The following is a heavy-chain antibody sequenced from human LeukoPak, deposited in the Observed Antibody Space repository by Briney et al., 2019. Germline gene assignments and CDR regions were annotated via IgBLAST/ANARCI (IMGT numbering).Heavy chain of an antibody. CDR3: ARGRYGDYAY. J-gene: IGHJ4*02. D-gene: IGHD4-17*01. CDR2: IYHSGST. CDR1: GGSISSGGYS. Sequence: SQTLSLTCAVSGGSISSGGYSWSWIRQPPGKGLEWIGYIYHSGSTYYNPSLKSRVTISVDRSKNQFSLKLSSVAAADTAVYYCARGRYGDYAYWGQGTLVTVSS. V-gene: IGHV4-30-2*01.